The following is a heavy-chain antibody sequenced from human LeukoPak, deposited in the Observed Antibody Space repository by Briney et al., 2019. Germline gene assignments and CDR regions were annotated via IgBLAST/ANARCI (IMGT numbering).Heavy chain of an antibody. D-gene: IGHD4-17*01. CDR3: ARQRDYADYLDAFDV. CDR2: INYSGST. J-gene: IGHJ3*01. Sequence: SETLSLTCTVSGGSVSSTTYYWSWIRQPPGKGLEWIASINYSGSTYYNPSLKSRVTISVDTSENQFSLKLTSVTAADTAIYYCARQRDYADYLDAFDVWGQGTMVTVSS. V-gene: IGHV4-39*01. CDR1: GGSVSSTTYY.